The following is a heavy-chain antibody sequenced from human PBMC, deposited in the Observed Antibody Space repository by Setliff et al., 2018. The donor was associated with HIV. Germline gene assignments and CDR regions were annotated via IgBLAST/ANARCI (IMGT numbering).Heavy chain of an antibody. CDR2: INPSGGRT. D-gene: IGHD3-22*01. J-gene: IGHJ3*02. Sequence: ASVKVSCKASGYTFTNYYIHWVRQAPGQGLEWMGVINPSGGRTSYAQKFQGRLTMTRDTSRSTVYMELSSLRSEDTAVYYCARCYYDSSGPTDAFDIWGQGTVVTVSS. V-gene: IGHV1-46*01. CDR3: ARCYYDSSGPTDAFDI. CDR1: GYTFTNYY.